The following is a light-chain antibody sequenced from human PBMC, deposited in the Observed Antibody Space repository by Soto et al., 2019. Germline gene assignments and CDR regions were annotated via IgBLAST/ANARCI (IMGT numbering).Light chain of an antibody. CDR1: SSDVGGYNY. CDR2: EVS. Sequence: QSALTQPPSVSGSPGQSVTISCTGTSSDVGGYNYVSWYQQHPGKAPKLMIYEVSDRPSGVPDRFSGSKSGNTASLTVSGLQAEEEADYYCSSYTGSNNLLFGTGTKLTVL. J-gene: IGLJ1*01. CDR3: SSYTGSNNLL. V-gene: IGLV2-8*01.